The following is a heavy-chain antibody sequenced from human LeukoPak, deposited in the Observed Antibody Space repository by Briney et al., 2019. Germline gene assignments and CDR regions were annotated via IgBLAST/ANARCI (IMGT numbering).Heavy chain of an antibody. CDR3: AKGSYYDGSGRLYFDY. CDR2: VSGGGGIT. CDR1: GFTFSSYA. J-gene: IGHJ4*02. V-gene: IGHV3-23*01. D-gene: IGHD3-22*01. Sequence: GGSLRLSCAASGFTFSSYAMSWVRQAPGKGLEWVSAVSGGGGITYYADSVKGRFTISRDSSKNTLSLQMNSLRAEDTAVYYCAKGSYYDGSGRLYFDYSGQGTLVTVSS.